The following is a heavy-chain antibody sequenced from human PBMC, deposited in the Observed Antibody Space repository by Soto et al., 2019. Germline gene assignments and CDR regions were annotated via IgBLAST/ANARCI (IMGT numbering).Heavy chain of an antibody. V-gene: IGHV4-31*03. CDR2: IYYSGST. Sequence: QVQLQESGPGLVKPSQTLSLTCTVSGGSISSGGYYWSWIRQHPGKGLEWIGYIYYSGSTYYNPSLKSRVTISVDTSKNQFSLKLSSVTAADTAVYYCARGPPLDYYYYIDVWGKGTTVTVSS. CDR3: ARGPPLDYYYYIDV. J-gene: IGHJ6*03. CDR1: GGSISSGGYY.